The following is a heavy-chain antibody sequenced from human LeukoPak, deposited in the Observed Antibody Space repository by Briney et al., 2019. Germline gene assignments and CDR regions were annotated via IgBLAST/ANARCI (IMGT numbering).Heavy chain of an antibody. J-gene: IGHJ6*02. CDR1: GGSISSSY. CDR2: IYYSGST. D-gene: IGHD3-10*01. V-gene: IGHV4-59*01. Sequence: SETLSLTCTVSGGSISSSYWSWIRQPPGKGLEWIGYIYYSGSTNSNPSLKSRVTISVDTSKNQFSLKLSSVTAADTAVYYCARAGGYYSYYYGMDVWGQGTTVTVSS. CDR3: ARAGGYYSYYYGMDV.